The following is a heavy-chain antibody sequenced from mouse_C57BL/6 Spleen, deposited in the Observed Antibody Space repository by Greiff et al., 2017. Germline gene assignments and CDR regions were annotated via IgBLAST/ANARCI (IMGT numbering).Heavy chain of an antibody. D-gene: IGHD4-1*01. J-gene: IGHJ3*01. CDR1: GFSLSTSGMG. V-gene: IGHV8-12*01. CDR2: SYWDDDK. Sequence: QVTLKESGPGILQSSQTLSLTCSFSGFSLSTSGMGVSWIRQPSGKGLEWLAHSYWDDDKRYNPSLKSRRTISKDTSRNQVFLKITSVNAADTASNYCSRREPGRAWFAYWSQGTLVTVSA. CDR3: SRREPGRAWFAY.